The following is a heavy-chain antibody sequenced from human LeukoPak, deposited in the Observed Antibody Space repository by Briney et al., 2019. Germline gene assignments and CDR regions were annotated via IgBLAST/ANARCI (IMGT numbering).Heavy chain of an antibody. V-gene: IGHV6-1*01. CDR1: GDSVSSNNGA. CDR3: AREVGTSGWYTFDY. CDR2: TYYRSKCYD. Sequence: SQTLSLTCAIFGDSVSSNNGAWNWVRQSPSRGLEWLGRTYYRSKCYDDYAGSVKGRITISPDTSKNQFSLQMYSVTPEDTAVYYCAREVGTSGWYTFDYWGQGTLVTVSS. D-gene: IGHD6-19*01. J-gene: IGHJ4*02.